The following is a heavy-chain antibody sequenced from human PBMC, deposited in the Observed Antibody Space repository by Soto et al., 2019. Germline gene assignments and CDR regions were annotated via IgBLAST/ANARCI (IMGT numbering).Heavy chain of an antibody. CDR1: GGSISSYY. Sequence: QVQLQESGPGLVKPSETLSLTCTVSGGSISSYYWSWIRQPPGKGLERIGYIYYSGSTNYNPSLKSRVTISVDTSKNQFSLKLSSVTAADTAVYYCASSAVSRFGELYPYWYFDLWGRGTLVTVSS. CDR3: ASSAVSRFGELYPYWYFDL. J-gene: IGHJ2*01. D-gene: IGHD3-10*01. CDR2: IYYSGST. V-gene: IGHV4-59*01.